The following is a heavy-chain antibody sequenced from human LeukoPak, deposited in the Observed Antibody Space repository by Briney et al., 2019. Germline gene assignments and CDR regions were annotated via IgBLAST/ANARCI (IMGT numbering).Heavy chain of an antibody. CDR2: INPSGGST. V-gene: IGHV1-46*01. CDR3: AREHSSGPYYYYGMDV. D-gene: IGHD6-19*01. J-gene: IGHJ6*02. CDR1: GYTFTSYY. Sequence: GASVKVSCKAPGYTFTSYYMHWVRQAPGQGLEWMGIINPSGGSTSYAQKFQGRVTMTRDTSTSTVYMELSSLRSEDTAVYYCAREHSSGPYYYYGMDVWGQGTTVTVSS.